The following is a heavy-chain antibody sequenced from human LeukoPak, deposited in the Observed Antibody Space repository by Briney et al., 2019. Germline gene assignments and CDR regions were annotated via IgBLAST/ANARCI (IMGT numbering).Heavy chain of an antibody. J-gene: IGHJ4*02. CDR2: IYYSGGT. CDR3: ATRGQDSSGHFDY. D-gene: IGHD3-22*01. Sequence: PSETLSLTCTVSGGSISSSSYYWGWIRQPPGKGLEWIGSIYYSGGTYYNPSLKSRVTISVDTSKNQFSLKLSSVTAADTAVYYCATRGQDSSGHFDYWGQGTLVTVSS. V-gene: IGHV4-39*01. CDR1: GGSISSSSYY.